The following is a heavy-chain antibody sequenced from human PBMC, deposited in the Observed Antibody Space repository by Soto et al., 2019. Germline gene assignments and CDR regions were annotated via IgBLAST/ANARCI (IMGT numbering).Heavy chain of an antibody. CDR2: INPGSTTR. V-gene: IGHV3-48*02. CDR3: VRAWKGKSYGYFY. Sequence: EVQLVESGGGLVQPGGSLRLSCTVSGLTFTTYNFNWVRQAPGKGLEWISFINPGSTTRHYADSVKGRFTISRDNAKNSLYLQMNSLKDADAAVYYCVRAWKGKSYGYFYWGQGTRVTVSS. D-gene: IGHD3-16*01. J-gene: IGHJ4*02. CDR1: GLTFTTYN.